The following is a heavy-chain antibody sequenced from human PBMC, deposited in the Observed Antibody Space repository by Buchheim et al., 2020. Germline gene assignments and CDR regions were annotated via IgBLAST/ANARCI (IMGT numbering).Heavy chain of an antibody. Sequence: QVQLQQWGAGLLKPSETLSLTCAVYGGSFSGYYWCWIRQPPGKGLEWIGEINHSGSTNYNPSLKSRVTISVDTSKNQFSLKLSSVTAADTAVYYCATKYYDSVTGYYNFSYWGQGTL. D-gene: IGHD3-9*01. CDR2: INHSGST. J-gene: IGHJ4*02. CDR3: ATKYYDSVTGYYNFSY. V-gene: IGHV4-34*01. CDR1: GGSFSGYY.